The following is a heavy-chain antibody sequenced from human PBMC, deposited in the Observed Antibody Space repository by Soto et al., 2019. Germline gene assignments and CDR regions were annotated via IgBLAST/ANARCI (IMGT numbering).Heavy chain of an antibody. J-gene: IGHJ6*02. D-gene: IGHD6-13*01. Sequence: PWGSLRLSCAASGFTVSSCAMTWVRQAPGKGLEWVANIKQDGSEKNYVDSVKGRFTISRDNAKNSLYLEMNNLRVEDTAIYYCARWYPAEVWGQGTTVTVSS. CDR3: ARWYPAEV. CDR2: IKQDGSEK. CDR1: GFTVSSCA. V-gene: IGHV3-7*03.